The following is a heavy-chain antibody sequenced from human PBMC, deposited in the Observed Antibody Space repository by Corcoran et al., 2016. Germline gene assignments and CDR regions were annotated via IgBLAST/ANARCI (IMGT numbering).Heavy chain of an antibody. Sequence: QVQLQQWGAGLLKPSETLSLTCAVYGGSFSGYYWIWIRQPPGKGLEWIGEINHSGSTNYNPSLKSRVTISVDTSKNQFSLKLSSVTAADTAVDYCARGGLLLWFGEGYGMDVWGQGTTVTVSS. CDR2: INHSGST. CDR3: ARGGLLLWFGEGYGMDV. CDR1: GGSFSGYY. J-gene: IGHJ6*02. D-gene: IGHD3-10*01. V-gene: IGHV4-34*01.